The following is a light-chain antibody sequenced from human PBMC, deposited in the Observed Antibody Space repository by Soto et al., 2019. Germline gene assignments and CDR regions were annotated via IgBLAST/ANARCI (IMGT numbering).Light chain of an antibody. Sequence: DIQMTQSPSALSASVGDRVTITCRASQNINIWLAWYQQKPGKAPNLLIYKASSLESGVPSRFSGSGSGTEFSLTISSLQPDDSATYYCQQYEIYPMWTFGHGTKVEVK. CDR3: QQYEIYPMWT. J-gene: IGKJ1*01. V-gene: IGKV1-5*03. CDR1: QNINIW. CDR2: KAS.